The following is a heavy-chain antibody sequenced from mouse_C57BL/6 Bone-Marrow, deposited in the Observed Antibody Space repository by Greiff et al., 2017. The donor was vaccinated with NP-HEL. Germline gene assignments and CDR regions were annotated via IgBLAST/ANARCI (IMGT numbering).Heavy chain of an antibody. V-gene: IGHV3-5*01. D-gene: IGHD1-1*01. CDR3: AREDYYGYWYFDV. CDR2: IYYSGTI. CDR1: GISITTGNYR. Sequence: VQLKESGPGLVKPSQTVFLTCTVTGISITTGNYRWSWIRQFPGNKLEWIGYIYYSGTITYNPSLTSRTTITRDTPKNQFFLEMNSLTAEDTATYYCAREDYYGYWYFDVWGTGTTVTVSS. J-gene: IGHJ1*03.